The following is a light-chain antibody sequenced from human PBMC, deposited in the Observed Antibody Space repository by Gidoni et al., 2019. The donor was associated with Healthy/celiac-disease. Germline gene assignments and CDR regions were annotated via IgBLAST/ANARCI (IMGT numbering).Light chain of an antibody. CDR1: QSVSSY. CDR3: QQRSNWPPWT. J-gene: IGKJ1*01. CDR2: DAS. Sequence: EIVLTQSPATLSLYPGERATLSCRASQSVSSYLAWSQQIPGQAPRLLIYDASNRATGITARCSGSGSGTDFTVTISRLEPEDCAVYYCQQRSNWPPWTCGQXTKVESK. V-gene: IGKV3-11*01.